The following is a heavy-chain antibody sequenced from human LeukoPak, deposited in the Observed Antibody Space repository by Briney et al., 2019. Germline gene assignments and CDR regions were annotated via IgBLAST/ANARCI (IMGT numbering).Heavy chain of an antibody. D-gene: IGHD4-17*01. CDR1: GGSIGSSSYY. J-gene: IGHJ5*02. CDR3: ARQGGTTVTTFGTNWFDP. Sequence: PSETLSLTCTVSGGSIGSSSYYWGWIRQPPGKGLEWIGSIYYSGSTYYNPSLKSRVTISVDTSKNQFSLKLSSVTAADTAVYYCARQGGTTVTTFGTNWFDPWGQGTLVTVSS. CDR2: IYYSGST. V-gene: IGHV4-39*01.